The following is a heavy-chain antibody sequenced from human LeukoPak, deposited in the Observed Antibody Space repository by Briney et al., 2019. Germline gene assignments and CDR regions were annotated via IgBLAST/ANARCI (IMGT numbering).Heavy chain of an antibody. CDR2: INHSGST. CDR1: GGSFSGYY. V-gene: IGHV4-34*01. J-gene: IGHJ3*02. D-gene: IGHD3-3*02. CDR3: ARGRRRPRLAAFDI. Sequence: PSETLSLTCAVYGGSFSGYYWSWIRQPPGKGLEWIGEINHSGSTNYNPSLKSRVTISVDTSKNQFSLKLSSVTAAATAVYYCARGRRRPRLAAFDIWGQGIMVTVSS.